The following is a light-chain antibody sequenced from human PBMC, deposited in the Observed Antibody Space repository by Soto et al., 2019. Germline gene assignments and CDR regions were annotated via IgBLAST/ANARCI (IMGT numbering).Light chain of an antibody. CDR2: DAS. Sequence: EIVLTQSPATLSLSPGERATVSCRASQSLSKSLVWYQQKPGQAPRLLIYDASNRAAGIPARFRGSGSGTDFTLTISSLEPKDFAVYYCQQRTNWPPTFGQGTKVGVK. V-gene: IGKV3-11*01. CDR1: QSLSKS. CDR3: QQRTNWPPT. J-gene: IGKJ1*01.